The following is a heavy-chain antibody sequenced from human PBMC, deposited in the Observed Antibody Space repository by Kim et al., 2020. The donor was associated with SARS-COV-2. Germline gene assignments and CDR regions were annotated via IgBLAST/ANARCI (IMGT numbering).Heavy chain of an antibody. V-gene: IGHV4-30-4*01. Sequence: SETLSLTCTVSGGSISSGDYYWSWIRQPPGKGLEWIGYIYYSGSTYYNPSLKSRVTISVDTSKNQFSLKLSSVTAADTAVYYCARVDRRHRKGDYWGQGTLVTVSS. CDR3: ARVDRRHRKGDY. CDR1: GGSISSGDYY. D-gene: IGHD2-2*03. J-gene: IGHJ4*02. CDR2: IYYSGST.